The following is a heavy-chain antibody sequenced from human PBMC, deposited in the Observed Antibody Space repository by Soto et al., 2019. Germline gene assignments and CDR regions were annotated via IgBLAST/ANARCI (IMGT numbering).Heavy chain of an antibody. D-gene: IGHD6-19*01. V-gene: IGHV3-23*01. Sequence: GGSLRLSCAASGFTFSSYAMSWVRQAPGKGLEWVSAISGSGGSTYYADSVKGRFTISRDNSKNTLYLQMNSLRAEETAVYYCATDMVHGRRRDVAGYQTPHFDYWGQGTLVTVSS. J-gene: IGHJ4*02. CDR3: ATDMVHGRRRDVAGYQTPHFDY. CDR1: GFTFSSYA. CDR2: ISGSGGST.